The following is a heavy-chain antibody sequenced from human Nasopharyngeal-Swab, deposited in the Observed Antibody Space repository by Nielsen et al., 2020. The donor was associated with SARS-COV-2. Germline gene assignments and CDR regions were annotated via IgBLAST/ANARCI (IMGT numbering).Heavy chain of an antibody. CDR1: GFTFSKYW. Sequence: GESLKISCATSGFTFSKYWMTWVRQAPGKGLEWVANINQDGNEKYYVDSVKGRFTISRDNAKNSLYLQMNSLRAEDTALYYCAKDKGSIITGTTYDYWGQGTLVTVSS. V-gene: IGHV3-7*03. CDR3: AKDKGSIITGTTYDY. D-gene: IGHD1-7*01. J-gene: IGHJ4*02. CDR2: INQDGNEK.